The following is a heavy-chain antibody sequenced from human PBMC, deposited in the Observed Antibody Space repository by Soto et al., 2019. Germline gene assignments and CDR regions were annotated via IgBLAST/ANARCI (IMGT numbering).Heavy chain of an antibody. V-gene: IGHV3-7*01. J-gene: IGHJ4*02. CDR2: IKQDGSEK. CDR3: ARSLFSPHSGSYYMDY. CDR1: GFTFSSYW. D-gene: IGHD3-10*01. Sequence: HPGGSLRLSCAASGFTFSSYWMSWVRQAPGKGLEWVANIKQDGSEKYYVDSVKGRFTISRDNAKNSLYLQMNSLRAEDTAVYYCARSLFSPHSGSYYMDYWGQGTLVTVSS.